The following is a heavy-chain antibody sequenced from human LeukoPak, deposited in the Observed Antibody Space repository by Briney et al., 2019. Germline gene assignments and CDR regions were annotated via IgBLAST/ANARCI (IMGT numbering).Heavy chain of an antibody. V-gene: IGHV4-4*07. Sequence: SETLSLTCTVSGGSISSYYWSWIRQPAGKGLEWIGRIYTSGSTNYNPSLKSRVTISVDTSKNQFSLKLSSVTAADTAVYYCARRVGRGVIVRLNMDVWGKGTTVTISS. CDR1: GGSISSYY. CDR2: IYTSGST. D-gene: IGHD3-10*01. CDR3: ARRVGRGVIVRLNMDV. J-gene: IGHJ6*03.